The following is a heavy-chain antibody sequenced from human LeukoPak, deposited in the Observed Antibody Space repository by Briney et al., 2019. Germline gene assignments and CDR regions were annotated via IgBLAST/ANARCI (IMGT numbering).Heavy chain of an antibody. CDR3: ARSAGHYSNYGYYYYYMDV. V-gene: IGHV1-8*03. Sequence: ASVKVSCKASGYTFTSYDINWVRQATGQGLEWMGWMNPNSGNTGYAQKFQGRVTITRNTSISTAYMELSSLRSEDTAVYYCARSAGHYSNYGYYYYYMDVWGKGTTVTVSS. J-gene: IGHJ6*03. CDR2: MNPNSGNT. D-gene: IGHD4-11*01. CDR1: GYTFTSYD.